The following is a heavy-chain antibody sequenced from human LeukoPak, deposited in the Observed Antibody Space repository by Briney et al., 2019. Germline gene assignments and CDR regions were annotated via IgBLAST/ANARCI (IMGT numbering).Heavy chain of an antibody. CDR3: AKIEDSSGWPIPTDY. Sequence: GGSLRLSCAASGFTFSSYGMHWVRQAPGKGLEWVAVISYDGSNKYYADSVKGRFTISRDNSKNTLYLQMNSLRAEDTAVYYCAKIEDSSGWPIPTDYWGQGTLVTVSS. J-gene: IGHJ4*02. V-gene: IGHV3-30*18. CDR1: GFTFSSYG. CDR2: ISYDGSNK. D-gene: IGHD6-19*01.